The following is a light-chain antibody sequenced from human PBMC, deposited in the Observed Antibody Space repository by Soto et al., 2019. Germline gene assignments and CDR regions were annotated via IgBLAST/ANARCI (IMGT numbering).Light chain of an antibody. CDR2: DAS. V-gene: IGKV1-5*01. Sequence: DIQMTQSPSTLSASVGDRVTITCRASQSISSWFAWYQQKPGKAPKLLIYDASSLESGVPSRFRGSGSGTEFTLTISSLQPDDFATYYCQQYNSYPYTFGQGTKLEIK. CDR3: QQYNSYPYT. J-gene: IGKJ2*01. CDR1: QSISSW.